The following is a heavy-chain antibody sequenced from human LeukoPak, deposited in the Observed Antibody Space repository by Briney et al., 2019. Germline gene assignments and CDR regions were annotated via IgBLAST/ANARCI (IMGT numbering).Heavy chain of an antibody. J-gene: IGHJ6*02. V-gene: IGHV4-4*07. Sequence: KPSETLSLTCTVSGGSISSYYWSWIRQPAGKGLERIGRIYTSGSTNYNPSLKSRVTMSVDTSKNQFSLKLSSVTAADTAVYYCAREGYSSSWYPGDGMNVWGQGTTVTVSS. CDR2: IYTSGST. CDR3: AREGYSSSWYPGDGMNV. D-gene: IGHD6-13*01. CDR1: GGSISSYY.